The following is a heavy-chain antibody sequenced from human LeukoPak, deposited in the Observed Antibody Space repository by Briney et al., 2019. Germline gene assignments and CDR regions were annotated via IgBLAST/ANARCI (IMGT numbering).Heavy chain of an antibody. V-gene: IGHV3-23*01. CDR2: ISGSGGST. Sequence: GGSLRLSCAASGFTFSSYAMSWVRQAPGKGLEWVSAISGSGGSTYYADSVKGRFTISRDNSKNTLYLQMNSLRAEDTAVYYCARSTVTTRGRPGDYWGQGTLVTVSS. J-gene: IGHJ4*02. CDR1: GFTFSSYA. CDR3: ARSTVTTRGRPGDY. D-gene: IGHD4-17*01.